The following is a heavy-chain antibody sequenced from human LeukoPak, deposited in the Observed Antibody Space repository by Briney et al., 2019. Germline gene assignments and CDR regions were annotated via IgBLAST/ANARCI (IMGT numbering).Heavy chain of an antibody. CDR1: GYTFTSYA. Sequence: SCKASGYTFTSYAMHWVRQAPGKGLEWVAVISYDGSNKYYADSVKGRFTISRDNSKNTLYLQMNSLRAEDTAVYYCARARFGELGVPDFDYWGQGTLVTVSS. J-gene: IGHJ4*02. CDR2: ISYDGSNK. CDR3: ARARFGELGVPDFDY. V-gene: IGHV3-30-3*01. D-gene: IGHD3-10*01.